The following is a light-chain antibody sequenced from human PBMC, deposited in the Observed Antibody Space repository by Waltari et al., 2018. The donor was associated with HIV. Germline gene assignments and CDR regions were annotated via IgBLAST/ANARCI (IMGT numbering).Light chain of an antibody. CDR1: SGSVSTNYY. Sequence: QTVVTQEPSFSVSPGGTVTLTCGLSSGSVSTNYYPSWYQQTPGQAPLTLIYDTNPRSSGVPDRFAGSILGNKAALTITGAQAYDESDYYCVLYMGSGIWVFGGGTKLTVL. J-gene: IGLJ3*02. CDR2: DTN. CDR3: VLYMGSGIWV. V-gene: IGLV8-61*01.